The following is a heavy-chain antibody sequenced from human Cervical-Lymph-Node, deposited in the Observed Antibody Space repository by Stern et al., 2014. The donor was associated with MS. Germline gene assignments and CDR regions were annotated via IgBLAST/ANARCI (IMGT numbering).Heavy chain of an antibody. CDR1: GDSVSSGSHY. Sequence: QVQLQESGPGLVKPSQTLSLTCTVSGDSVSSGSHYWSWVRQPAGKGLEWIGRIYTSGSTNYSPSLQSRVTLSLNTPKTHFPLKLSSVTATDTAVYYCARLGIASRPYFYGMDVWGQGTTVIVSS. CDR3: ARLGIASRPYFYGMDV. V-gene: IGHV4-61*02. D-gene: IGHD6-6*01. CDR2: IYTSGST. J-gene: IGHJ6*02.